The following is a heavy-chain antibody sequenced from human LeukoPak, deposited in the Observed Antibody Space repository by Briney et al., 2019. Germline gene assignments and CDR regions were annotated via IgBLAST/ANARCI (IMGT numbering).Heavy chain of an antibody. CDR1: GYSISSGYY. CDR3: ARTGCSSTSCYEFDY. J-gene: IGHJ4*02. CDR2: TYHSGST. Sequence: PSETLSLTCTVSGYSISSGYYWGWIRQPPGKGLEWIGSTYHSGSTYYNPSLKSRVTISVDTSKNQFSLKLSSVTAADTAVYYCARTGCSSTSCYEFDYWGQGTLVTVSS. D-gene: IGHD2-2*01. V-gene: IGHV4-38-2*02.